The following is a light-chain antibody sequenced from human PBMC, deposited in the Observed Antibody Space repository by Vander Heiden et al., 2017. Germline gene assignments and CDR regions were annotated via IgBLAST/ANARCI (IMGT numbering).Light chain of an antibody. V-gene: IGKV3-15*01. CDR3: QQYNDWPRT. Sequence: EIVMTQSPATVSVSPGERATLSCRASQSISNNLAWYQQKPGQAPRLLIHGASTRATGIPARFSVSGLGTDFTLTISSLQPEDFAVYYCQQYNDWPRTFGQGTKVEIK. CDR1: QSISNN. CDR2: GAS. J-gene: IGKJ1*01.